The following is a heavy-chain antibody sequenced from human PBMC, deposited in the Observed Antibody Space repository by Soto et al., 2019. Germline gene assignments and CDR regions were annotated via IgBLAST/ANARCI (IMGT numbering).Heavy chain of an antibody. V-gene: IGHV1-69*13. CDR2: IIPIFGTA. J-gene: IGHJ5*02. Sequence: ASVKVSCKASGGTFSSYSISWVRQAPGQGLEWMGGIIPIFGTANYAQKFQGRVTITADESTSTAYMELSSLRSEDTAVYYCARVRGNYGFDPWGQGTLVTVSS. CDR3: ARVRGNYGFDP. D-gene: IGHD3-16*01. CDR1: GGTFSSYS.